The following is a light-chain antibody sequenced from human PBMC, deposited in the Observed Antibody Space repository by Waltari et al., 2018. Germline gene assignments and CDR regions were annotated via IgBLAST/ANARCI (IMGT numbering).Light chain of an antibody. J-gene: IGLJ2*01. CDR3: SSYAGSRSLV. CDR2: DVS. Sequence: QSALTQSASVSGSPGQSITISCTGSSSAVVGVTYVPWYQQHPGKAPKLMIYDVSNRPSGVSNRFSGSKSGNTASLTISGLQAEDEADYYCSSYAGSRSLVFGGGTKLTVL. CDR1: SSAVVGVTY. V-gene: IGLV2-23*02.